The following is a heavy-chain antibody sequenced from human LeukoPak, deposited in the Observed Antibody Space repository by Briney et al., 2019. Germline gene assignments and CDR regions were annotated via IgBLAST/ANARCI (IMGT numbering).Heavy chain of an antibody. CDR2: IIPILGIA. CDR3: ARVSAAGTGLGAFDI. J-gene: IGHJ3*02. V-gene: IGHV1-69*02. Sequence: SVKVSCKASGGTFSSYTISWVRQAPRQGLEWMGRIIPILGIANYAQKFQGRVTITADKSTSTAYMELSSLRSEDTAVYYCARVSAAGTGLGAFDIWGQGTMVTVSS. CDR1: GGTFSSYT. D-gene: IGHD6-13*01.